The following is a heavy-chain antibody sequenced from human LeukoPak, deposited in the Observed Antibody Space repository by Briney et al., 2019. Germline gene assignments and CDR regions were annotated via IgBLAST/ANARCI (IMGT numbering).Heavy chain of an antibody. V-gene: IGHV5-51*01. Sequence: LGESLKISCMGSGYRVTFYCIGWVRPMPGKGLEWMEISYRSDSDTRYSPSCQGHVTISADKSTSTAYLQWNTLKASDTSMYYCARQDGSGIYYFDYWGQGTLVTVSS. D-gene: IGHD3-10*01. CDR2: SYRSDSDT. J-gene: IGHJ4*02. CDR1: GYRVTFYC. CDR3: ARQDGSGIYYFDY.